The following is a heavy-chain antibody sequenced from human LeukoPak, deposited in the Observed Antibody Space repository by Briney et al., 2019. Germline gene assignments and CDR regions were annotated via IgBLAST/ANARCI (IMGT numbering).Heavy chain of an antibody. V-gene: IGHV1-2*02. CDR1: GYTFTGYY. CDR3: AREQSIAARPGHYYYYYMDV. D-gene: IGHD6-6*01. J-gene: IGHJ6*03. Sequence: ASVKVSCKASGYTFTGYYMHWVRQAPGQGLEWMGWINPNSGGTNYAQKFQGRVTMTRDTSISTAYMELSRLRSDDTAVYYCAREQSIAARPGHYYYYYMDVWGKGTTVTVSS. CDR2: INPNSGGT.